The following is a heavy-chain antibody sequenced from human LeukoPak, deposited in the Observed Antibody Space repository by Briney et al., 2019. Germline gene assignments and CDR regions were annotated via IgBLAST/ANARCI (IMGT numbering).Heavy chain of an antibody. CDR1: GYTFTDYY. J-gene: IGHJ4*02. CDR2: INPNTGGA. D-gene: IGHD1-14*01. CDR3: ARGHPSVEPPDY. V-gene: IGHV1-2*02. Sequence: ASVKVSCKASGYTFTDYYIHWVRQVPGQGLEYMGWINPNTGGASYAQRFRDRVTMSVDTSITAVYMELSRLTGDDTAVYYCARGHPSVEPPDYWGQGDLVTVSS.